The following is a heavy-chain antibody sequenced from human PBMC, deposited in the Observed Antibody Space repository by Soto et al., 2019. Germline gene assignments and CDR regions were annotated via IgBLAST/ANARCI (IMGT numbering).Heavy chain of an antibody. J-gene: IGHJ6*02. CDR2: ISWDGGST. CDR3: AKGLYSNFYYYYGMDV. Sequence: GGSLRLSCAASGFTFDDYTMHWVRQAPGKGLEWVSLISWDGGSTYYADSVKGRFTISRDNSKNSLYLQMNSLRTEDTALYYCAKGLYSNFYYYYGMDVWGQGTTVTVSS. CDR1: GFTFDDYT. D-gene: IGHD4-4*01. V-gene: IGHV3-43*01.